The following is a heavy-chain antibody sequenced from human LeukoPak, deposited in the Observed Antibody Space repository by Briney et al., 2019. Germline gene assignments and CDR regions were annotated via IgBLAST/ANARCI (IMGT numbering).Heavy chain of an antibody. D-gene: IGHD1-26*01. J-gene: IGHJ4*02. CDR2: INPNGGGT. V-gene: IGHV1-2*02. Sequence: GASVKVSCKASGYTFTGYYMHWVRHAPGQGLEWVAWINPNGGGTNYAQQFQGRVTTSSDTSISTAYMELSSLRSDDTAVYYCARDSYSGSYYYWGQGTLVTVSS. CDR1: GYTFTGYY. CDR3: ARDSYSGSYYY.